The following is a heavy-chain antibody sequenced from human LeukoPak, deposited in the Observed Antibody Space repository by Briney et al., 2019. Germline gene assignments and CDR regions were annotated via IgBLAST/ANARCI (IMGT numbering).Heavy chain of an antibody. D-gene: IGHD3-16*01. CDR1: SGSISSYY. Sequence: SETLSLTCTVSSGSISSYYWSWIRQPPGKGLEWIGYIYYSGSTNYNPSLKSRVTISVDTSKNQSSLKLSSVTAADTAVHYCATSYYDYVWGSWDALDIWGQGTMVTVSS. V-gene: IGHV4-59*08. J-gene: IGHJ3*02. CDR3: ATSYYDYVWGSWDALDI. CDR2: IYYSGST.